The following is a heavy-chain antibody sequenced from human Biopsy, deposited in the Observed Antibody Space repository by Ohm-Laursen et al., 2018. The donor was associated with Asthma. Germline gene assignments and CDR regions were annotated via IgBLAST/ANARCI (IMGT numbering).Heavy chain of an antibody. CDR3: ERAVDYSHYYGIDV. D-gene: IGHD3-10*01. CDR1: GYTFNSAV. J-gene: IGHJ6*02. Sequence: ASVKVSCKLSGYTFNSAVITWVRQAPGQGLEWMGWISVYNGNTKVAQKLQDRVTMITDTSTSTAYMELRSLRSDDTAVYFCERAVDYSHYYGIDVWGQGTTVTVS. V-gene: IGHV1-18*01. CDR2: ISVYNGNT.